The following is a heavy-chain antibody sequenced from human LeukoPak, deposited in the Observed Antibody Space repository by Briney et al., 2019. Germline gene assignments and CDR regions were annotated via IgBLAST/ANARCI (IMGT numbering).Heavy chain of an antibody. CDR2: ISAYNGNT. J-gene: IGHJ6*02. CDR3: ARGPKFYYYYYGMDV. Sequence: ASVKVSCKASGYTFTSYGISWVRQAPGQGLEWMGWISAYNGNTNYAQKLQGRVTMTTDTSTSTAYMELRSLRSDDTAVYYCARGPKFYYYYYGMDVWGQGTTVTVSS. V-gene: IGHV1-18*01. CDR1: GYTFTSYG.